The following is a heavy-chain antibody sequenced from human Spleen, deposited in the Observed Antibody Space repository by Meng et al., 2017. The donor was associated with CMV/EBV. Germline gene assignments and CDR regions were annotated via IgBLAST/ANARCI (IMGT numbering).Heavy chain of an antibody. CDR3: ARVNWNPDY. CDR2: INHDGST. D-gene: IGHD1-1*01. V-gene: IGHV4-34*01. Sequence: GSLRLSCAVEGESFIGNYWSWIRHPPGKGLEWIGEINHDGSTNYNPSLKSRVTISLDTSKNQFSLRLTSVTAADTAVYYCARVNWNPDYWGQGTLVTVSS. CDR1: GESFIGNY. J-gene: IGHJ4*02.